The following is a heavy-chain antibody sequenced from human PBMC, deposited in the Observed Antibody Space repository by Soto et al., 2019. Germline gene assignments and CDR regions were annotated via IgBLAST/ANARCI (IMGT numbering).Heavy chain of an antibody. J-gene: IGHJ4*02. Sequence: EVKLVESGGGLVQPGGSLRISCTVSGFMFSDYAMTWVRQAPGKGLEWVSSIGKSGSDRDYADSVKGRFTISRVNSENTVYLLMDSLKVEDTALYFCMKVRDYWGQGTEVTVS. CDR3: MKVRDY. CDR2: IGKSGSDR. CDR1: GFMFSDYA. V-gene: IGHV3-23*04.